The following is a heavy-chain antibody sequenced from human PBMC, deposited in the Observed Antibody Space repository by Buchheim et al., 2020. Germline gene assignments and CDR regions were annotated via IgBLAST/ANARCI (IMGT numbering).Heavy chain of an antibody. CDR1: GGTFSSYA. CDR2: IIPIFGTA. CDR3: ARSYLRADFWSGYYDRFDY. D-gene: IGHD3-3*01. V-gene: IGHV1-69*01. J-gene: IGHJ4*02. Sequence: QVQLVQSGAEVKKPGSSVKVSCKASGGTFSSYAISWVRQAPGQGLEWMGGIIPIFGTANYAQKFQGRVTNTADESTSTAYMGLSSLRSEDTAVYYCARSYLRADFWSGYYDRFDYWGQGTL.